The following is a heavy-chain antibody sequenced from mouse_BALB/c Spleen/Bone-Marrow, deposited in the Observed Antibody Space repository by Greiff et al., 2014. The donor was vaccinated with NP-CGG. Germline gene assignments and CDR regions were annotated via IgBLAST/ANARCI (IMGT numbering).Heavy chain of an antibody. V-gene: IGHV3-8*02. J-gene: IGHJ4*01. CDR1: GDSITSGY. Sequence: EVQLQQSGPSLVKPPQTLSLTCSVPGDSITSGYWNWIRKFPANKLEYMGYINFSGSTYYNPSLESRISITRDTSKNQYYLHLNSVTTEDTATYYCASGGPTMITYYAMDYWGQGTSVTVSS. CDR3: ASGGPTMITYYAMDY. CDR2: INFSGST. D-gene: IGHD2-4*01.